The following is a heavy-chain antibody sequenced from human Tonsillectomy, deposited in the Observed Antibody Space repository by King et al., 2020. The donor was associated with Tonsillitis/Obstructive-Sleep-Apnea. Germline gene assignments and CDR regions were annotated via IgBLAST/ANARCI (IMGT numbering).Heavy chain of an antibody. CDR3: VRGLFETLIPYFDY. CDR1: GLSSNTYI. Sequence: VQLVESGGGVVQPGRSLRLSCAASGLSSNTYIMTWVRQAPGKGLEWVAGISRDGSEKFYGDSVKGRFTISRDFSRDNSKSNLYLQMNSLRAEDTAVYYCVRGLFETLIPYFDYWGQGTLVTVSS. D-gene: IGHD2-21*01. V-gene: IGHV3-30*01. J-gene: IGHJ4*02. CDR2: ISRDGSEK.